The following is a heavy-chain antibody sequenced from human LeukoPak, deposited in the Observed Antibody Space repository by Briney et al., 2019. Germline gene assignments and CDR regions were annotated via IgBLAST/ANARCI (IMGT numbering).Heavy chain of an antibody. CDR1: GFTFTNHW. J-gene: IGHJ4*02. V-gene: IGHV3-74*01. D-gene: IGHD3-10*01. Sequence: GGSLRLSCAASGFTFTNHWMHWVRQAPGKGLVWVSRIRPDGRETNHADSVKGRFTISGDNAKNTLYLQMNSLGAEDTAVYYCGRDAVLGSGSVDCWGQGVLVTVSS. CDR3: GRDAVLGSGSVDC. CDR2: IRPDGRET.